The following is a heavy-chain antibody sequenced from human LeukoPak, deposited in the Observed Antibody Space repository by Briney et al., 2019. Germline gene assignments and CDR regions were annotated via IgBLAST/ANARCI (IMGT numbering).Heavy chain of an antibody. V-gene: IGHV4-59*08. CDR1: GGSISNNY. J-gene: IGHJ4*02. CDR3: VRHGLKLVGASTIYFDN. CDR2: IHSSGST. Sequence: NPSETLSLTCSVSGGSISNNYWSWIRQSPEKGLEWIGYIHSSGSTDYNPSFKSRVVVSVDTSKNQFSLKLYSVTAADTAVYYCVRHGLKLVGASTIYFDNWGQGTLVTVSS. D-gene: IGHD1-26*01.